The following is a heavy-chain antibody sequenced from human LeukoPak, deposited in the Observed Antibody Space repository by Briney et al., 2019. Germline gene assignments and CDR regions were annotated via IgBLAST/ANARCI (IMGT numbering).Heavy chain of an antibody. CDR2: INPNSGGT. J-gene: IGHJ6*03. Sequence: ASVEVSCKASGYTFTGYYMHWVRQAPGQGLEWMGWINPNSGGTNYAQKFQGRVTMTRDTSISTAYMELSRLRSDDTAVYYCAREIAAAGTTAYYYMDVWGKGTTVTVSS. CDR1: GYTFTGYY. V-gene: IGHV1-2*02. D-gene: IGHD6-13*01. CDR3: AREIAAAGTTAYYYMDV.